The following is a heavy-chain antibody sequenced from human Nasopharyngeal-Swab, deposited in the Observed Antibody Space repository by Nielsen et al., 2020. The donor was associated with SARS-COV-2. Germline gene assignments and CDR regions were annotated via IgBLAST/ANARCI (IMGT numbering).Heavy chain of an antibody. CDR2: IYTSGST. CDR3: ARDLYYYDSALNAFDI. Sequence: SETLSLTCAVSGGSISSSNWWSWVRQPPGKGLEWIGRIYTSGSTNYNPSLKSRVTISVDTSKNQFSLKLSSVTAADTAVYYCARDLYYYDSALNAFDIWGQGTMVTVSS. V-gene: IGHV4-4*02. CDR1: GGSISSSNW. D-gene: IGHD3-22*01. J-gene: IGHJ3*02.